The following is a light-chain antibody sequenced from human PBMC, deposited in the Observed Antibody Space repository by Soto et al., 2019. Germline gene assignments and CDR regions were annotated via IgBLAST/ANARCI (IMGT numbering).Light chain of an antibody. Sequence: DIQMTQSPSSLAASVGDRVTITCRASQTISTYLNWYQQKPGKAPNLLIYTASNLESGVPSRFSGSGSGTDFTLTISSLQPEDFATYFCQQSYSRPRTF. V-gene: IGKV1-39*01. CDR3: QQSYSRPRT. J-gene: IGKJ1*01. CDR1: QTISTY. CDR2: TAS.